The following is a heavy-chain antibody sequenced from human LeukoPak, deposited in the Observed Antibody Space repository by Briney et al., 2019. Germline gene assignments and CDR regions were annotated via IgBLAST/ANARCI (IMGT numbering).Heavy chain of an antibody. D-gene: IGHD3-22*01. CDR3: AMDSSGFGYFDY. J-gene: IGHJ4*02. V-gene: IGHV4-31*03. Sequence: SETLSLTFPVPGGSTSRGGYYWSWIRQPPGKGLEWIGYIYYSGSTYYNPSLKGRVTISVETSKNQFSLKLSSVTAADTAVYYCAMDSSGFGYFDYWGQGTLVTVSS. CDR1: GGSTSRGGYY. CDR2: IYYSGST.